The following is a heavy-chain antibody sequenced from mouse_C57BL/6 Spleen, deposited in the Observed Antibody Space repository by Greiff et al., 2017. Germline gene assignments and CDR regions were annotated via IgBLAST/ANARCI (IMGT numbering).Heavy chain of an antibody. CDR3: ASQGGSGLFDY. V-gene: IGHV7-3*01. D-gene: IGHD3-2*02. CDR2: IRNKANGYTT. CDR1: GFTFTDYY. Sequence: DVKLVESGGGLVQPGGSLSLSCAASGFTFTDYYMSWVRQPPGKALEWLGFIRNKANGYTTEYSASVKGRFTISRDNSQSILYLQMNALRAEDSATYYCASQGGSGLFDYWGQGTTLTVSS. J-gene: IGHJ2*01.